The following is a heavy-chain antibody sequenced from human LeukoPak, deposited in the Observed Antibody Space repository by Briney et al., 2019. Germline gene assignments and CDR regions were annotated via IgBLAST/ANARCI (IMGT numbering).Heavy chain of an antibody. J-gene: IGHJ2*01. CDR2: INHSGSI. CDR3: ARVSSSWYQDWYFDL. CDR1: GGSFSDYY. D-gene: IGHD6-13*01. V-gene: IGHV4-34*01. Sequence: SETLSLTCGVYGGSFSDYYWSWIRQPPGKGLEWIGEINHSGSINYNPSLKSRVTISVDKSKNLFSLKLSSVTAADTAVYYCARVSSSWYQDWYFDLWGRGTLVTVSS.